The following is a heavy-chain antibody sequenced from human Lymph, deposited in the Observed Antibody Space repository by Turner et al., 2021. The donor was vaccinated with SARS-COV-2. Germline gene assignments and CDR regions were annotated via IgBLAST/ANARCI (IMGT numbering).Heavy chain of an antibody. CDR2: ISYDGFNK. CDR3: ARGSGSYLSAFDI. J-gene: IGHJ3*02. CDR1: GFAFSTYA. D-gene: IGHD1-26*01. V-gene: IGHV3-30*04. Sequence: VQLLESVGGVVQPGRSLRLLCAASGFAFSTYAIHWVRQAPGKGLEWVAVISYDGFNKYYSDSVKGQFTISRDNTKNTLYLQMSSLRAEDTAVYYCARGSGSYLSAFDIWGQGTMVTVSS.